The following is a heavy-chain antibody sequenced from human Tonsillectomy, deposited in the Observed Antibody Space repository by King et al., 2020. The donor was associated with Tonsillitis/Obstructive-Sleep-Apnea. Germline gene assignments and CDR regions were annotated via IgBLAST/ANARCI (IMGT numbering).Heavy chain of an antibody. J-gene: IGHJ4*02. Sequence: QLVQSGAEVKKPGASVKVSCKASGYTFTSYALQWVRQAPGQRLELMGWIITGNGNTKYSQNFQDRVTIIRDTSASTPYMELSSLTSEDTAVYYCVRSSGLYYFDYWGQGTLVTVSS. CDR1: GYTFTSYA. D-gene: IGHD6-19*01. CDR3: VRSSGLYYFDY. CDR2: IITGNGNT. V-gene: IGHV1-3*04.